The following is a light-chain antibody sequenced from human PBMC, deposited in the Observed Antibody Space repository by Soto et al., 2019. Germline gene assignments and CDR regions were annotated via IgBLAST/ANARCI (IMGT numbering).Light chain of an antibody. Sequence: ECVLTQSQGTLSLSPGERATLSCLASQTVRNNYLAWYQQKPGQAPRLLIYDASNRATGIPARFSGSGSGTDFTLTISSLEPEDFAVYYCQQRSNWPSTFGQGTRLEI. CDR3: QQRSNWPST. CDR1: QTVRNNY. CDR2: DAS. J-gene: IGKJ5*01. V-gene: IGKV3-11*01.